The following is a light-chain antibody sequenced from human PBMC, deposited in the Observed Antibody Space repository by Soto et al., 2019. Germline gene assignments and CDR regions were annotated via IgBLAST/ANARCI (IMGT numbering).Light chain of an antibody. Sequence: DIQMTQSPSSLSASVGDRVTITCQASQDISIYLNWYQQKPGKAPKLLIYDAYNLEIGVPSRFSGSGSGTDFSLTINSLKPEDVETYVCQQYNNLPSFGPGTKVDIK. CDR1: QDISIY. V-gene: IGKV1-33*01. J-gene: IGKJ3*01. CDR2: DAY. CDR3: QQYNNLPS.